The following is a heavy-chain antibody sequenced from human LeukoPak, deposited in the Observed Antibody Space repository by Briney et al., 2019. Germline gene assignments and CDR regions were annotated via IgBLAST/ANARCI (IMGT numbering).Heavy chain of an antibody. CDR2: INSDGSST. Sequence: GGSLRLSCAASGFTFSSYAMSWVRQAPGKGLVWVSRINSDGSSTNYADSVKGRFTISRGNAKNTLYLQMNSLRAEDTAVYYCARGYYGFDYWGQGTLVTVSS. D-gene: IGHD3-10*01. CDR1: GFTFSSYA. CDR3: ARGYYGFDY. J-gene: IGHJ4*02. V-gene: IGHV3-74*01.